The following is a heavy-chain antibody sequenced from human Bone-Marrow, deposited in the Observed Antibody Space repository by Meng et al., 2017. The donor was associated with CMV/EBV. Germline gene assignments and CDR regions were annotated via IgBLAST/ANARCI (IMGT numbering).Heavy chain of an antibody. J-gene: IGHJ6*02. CDR3: ARGAADIVVVPAYYYGMDV. V-gene: IGHV1-2*02. CDR2: INPNSGGT. D-gene: IGHD2-2*01. CDR1: GYTFTGYY. Sequence: ASVKVSCKASGYTFTGYYMHWVRQAPGQGLEWMGWINPNSGGTNYAQKFQGRVTMTRDTSISTAYTELSRLRSDDTAVYYCARGAADIVVVPAYYYGMDVWGQGTTVTVSS.